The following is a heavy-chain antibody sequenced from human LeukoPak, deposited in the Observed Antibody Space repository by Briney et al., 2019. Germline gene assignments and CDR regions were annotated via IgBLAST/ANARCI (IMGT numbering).Heavy chain of an antibody. CDR1: GFTFSSYA. CDR3: GKDRFGGVFNLGGGYYFDY. D-gene: IGHD3-3*01. CDR2: ISGSGGST. J-gene: IGHJ4*02. Sequence: GGSLRLSCAASGFTFSSYATSWVRQAPGKGLEWVSAISGSGGSTYYADSVKGRFTISRDNSKNTLYLQMNSLRAEATAVYYCGKDRFGGVFNLGGGYYFDYWGQGTLVTVSS. V-gene: IGHV3-23*01.